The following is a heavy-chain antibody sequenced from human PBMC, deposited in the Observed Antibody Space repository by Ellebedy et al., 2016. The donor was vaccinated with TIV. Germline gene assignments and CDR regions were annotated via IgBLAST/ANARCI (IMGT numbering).Heavy chain of an antibody. D-gene: IGHD2-2*01. J-gene: IGHJ4*02. V-gene: IGHV1-8*03. CDR1: GYTLTSYG. CDR3: ARLLPAVSRVFDY. Sequence: ASVKVSCKASGYTLTSYGISWVRQAPGQGLEWMGWMNPNSGNTGYAQKFQGRVTITRNTSISTAYMELSSLSSVTAADTAVYYCARLLPAVSRVFDYWGQGTLVTVSS. CDR2: MNPNSGNT.